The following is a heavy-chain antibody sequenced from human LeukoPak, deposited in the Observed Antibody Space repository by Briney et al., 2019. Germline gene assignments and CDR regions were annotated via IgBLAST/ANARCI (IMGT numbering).Heavy chain of an antibody. D-gene: IGHD4-23*01. J-gene: IGHJ4*02. CDR3: ATGPGEGGNRYFDY. V-gene: IGHV1-69-2*01. CDR2: VDPEDGET. Sequence: ATVKISCKVSGYTFTDYYMHWVPQAPGKGLEWMGLVDPEDGETIYAEKSQSRVTITADTSTDTAYMELSSLRSEDTAVYYCATGPGEGGNRYFDYWGQGTLGTVSS. CDR1: GYTFTDYY.